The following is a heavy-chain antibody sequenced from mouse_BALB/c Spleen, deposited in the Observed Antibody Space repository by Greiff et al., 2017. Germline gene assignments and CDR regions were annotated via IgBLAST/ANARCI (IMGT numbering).Heavy chain of an antibody. CDR2: ISYSCST. CDR1: GYSITSDYA. J-gene: IGHJ2*01. Sequence: EVQLVESGPGLVKPSQSLSLTCTVTGYSITSDYAWNWIRQFPGNKLEWMGYISYSCSTSYNPSLKSRISITRDTSKNQFFLQLNSVTTEDTATYYCAILTTAYYFDYWGQGTTLTVSS. V-gene: IGHV3-2*02. D-gene: IGHD1-2*01. CDR3: AILTTAYYFDY.